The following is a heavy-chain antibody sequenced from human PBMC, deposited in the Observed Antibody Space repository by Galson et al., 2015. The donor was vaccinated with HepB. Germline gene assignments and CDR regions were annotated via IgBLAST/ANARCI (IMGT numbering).Heavy chain of an antibody. CDR1: GYSFSSYW. CDR2: IDPSNSYT. J-gene: IGHJ6*02. D-gene: IGHD6-13*01. CDR3: ARLKAAAVTHGLDV. Sequence: QSGAEVKKPGESLRISCKGSGYSFSSYWIIWVRQMPGKGLEWMGRIDPSNSYTNYGPSFRGHVTISAVKSISTAYLQWSSLKASDTAMYYCARLKAAAVTHGLDVWGQGTTVTVSS. V-gene: IGHV5-10-1*01.